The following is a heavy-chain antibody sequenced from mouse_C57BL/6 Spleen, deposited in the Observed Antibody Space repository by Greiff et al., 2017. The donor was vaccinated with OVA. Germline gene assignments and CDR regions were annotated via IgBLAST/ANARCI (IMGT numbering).Heavy chain of an antibody. D-gene: IGHD1-1*01. V-gene: IGHV3-1*01. CDR1: GYSITSGYD. CDR3: ASSYYYGSSYDYYAMDY. CDR2: ISYSGST. J-gene: IGHJ4*01. Sequence: VQLKESGPGMVKPSQSLSLTCTVTGYSITSGYDWHWIRHFPGNKLEWMGYISYSGSTNYNPSLKSRISITHDTSKNHFFLKLNSVTTEDTATYYCASSYYYGSSYDYYAMDYWGQGTSVTVSS.